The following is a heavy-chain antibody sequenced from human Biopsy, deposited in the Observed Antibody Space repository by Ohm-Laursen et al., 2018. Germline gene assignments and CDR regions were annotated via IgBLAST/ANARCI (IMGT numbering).Heavy chain of an antibody. CDR3: ARHPTGFWFDP. Sequence: SDTLSLTCTVSGGSVSSNVAYWAWIRQPPGKGLESIGSIFYSGITYYNPPLQSRVTMSVDTSKNQFSLNLTSVTAADTAVYYCARHPTGFWFDPWGQGTLVIVPS. CDR1: GGSVSSNVAY. J-gene: IGHJ5*02. V-gene: IGHV4-39*01. CDR2: IFYSGIT.